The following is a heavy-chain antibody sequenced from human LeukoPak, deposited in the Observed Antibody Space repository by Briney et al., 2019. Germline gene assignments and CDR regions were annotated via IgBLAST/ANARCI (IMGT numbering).Heavy chain of an antibody. V-gene: IGHV4-4*07. CDR2: IYTSGST. CDR1: GGSISSYY. J-gene: IGHJ3*02. D-gene: IGHD3-10*01. CDR3: ARKNYGSDAFDI. Sequence: SETLSLTCTVSGGSISSYYWSWIRQPAGKGLEWIGRIYTSGSTNYNPSLKSRVTISVDKSKNQFSLKLSSVTAADTAVYYCARKNYGSDAFDIWGQGTMVTVSS.